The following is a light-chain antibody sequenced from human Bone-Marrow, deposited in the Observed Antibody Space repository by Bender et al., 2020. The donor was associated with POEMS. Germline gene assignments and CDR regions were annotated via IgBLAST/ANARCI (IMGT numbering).Light chain of an antibody. CDR1: NIGTDS. J-gene: IGLJ1*01. CDR2: DDS. V-gene: IGLV3-21*02. Sequence: SSVLTQPPSLSVAPGQTATITCGGDNIGTDSVHWYQQKPGQAPVLVVYDDSGRPSGIPERFSGSNSRNTATLTISRVEAGDEADYYCQVWDSSSDSYVFGIGTQVTVL. CDR3: QVWDSSSDSYV.